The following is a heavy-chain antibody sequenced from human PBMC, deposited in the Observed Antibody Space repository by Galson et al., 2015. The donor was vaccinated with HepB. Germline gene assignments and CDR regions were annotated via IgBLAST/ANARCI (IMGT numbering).Heavy chain of an antibody. CDR2: IKSKTDGGTT. CDR1: GFTFSNAW. Sequence: SLRLSCAASGFTFSNAWMNWVRQAPGKGLEWVGRIKSKTDGGTTDYAAPVKGRFTISRDDSKNTLYLQMNSLKTEDTAVYYCTTGGGYYGSGSYYLRGFDYWGQGTLVTVSS. D-gene: IGHD3-10*01. CDR3: TTGGGYYGSGSYYLRGFDY. J-gene: IGHJ4*02. V-gene: IGHV3-15*07.